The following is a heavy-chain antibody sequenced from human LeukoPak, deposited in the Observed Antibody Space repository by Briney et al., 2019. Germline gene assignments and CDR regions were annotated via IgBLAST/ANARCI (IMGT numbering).Heavy chain of an antibody. D-gene: IGHD1/OR15-1a*01. CDR3: ARNNDMDV. CDR1: GFTFSSYA. V-gene: IGHV3-7*03. Sequence: GGSLRLSCEASGFTFSSYAMHWVRQAPGKGPEWVANMNKDGSEEYYVDSVKGRFTIFKDTAKNSLYLQMNNLRVEDTALYYCARNNDMDVWGQGTTVVVSS. CDR2: MNKDGSEE. J-gene: IGHJ6*02.